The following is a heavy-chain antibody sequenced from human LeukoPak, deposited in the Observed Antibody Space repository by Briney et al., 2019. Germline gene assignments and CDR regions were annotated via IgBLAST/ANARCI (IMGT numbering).Heavy chain of an antibody. Sequence: GGSLRLSCAASGFTFSSYAMSWVRQAPGKGLEWVSAVSGSGGSTYYADSVKGRFTISRDNSKNTLYLQMNSLRAEDTAVYYCAKALYGGNVLYFDDWGQGTLVTVSS. CDR1: GFTFSSYA. D-gene: IGHD4-23*01. V-gene: IGHV3-23*01. CDR3: AKALYGGNVLYFDD. J-gene: IGHJ4*02. CDR2: VSGSGGST.